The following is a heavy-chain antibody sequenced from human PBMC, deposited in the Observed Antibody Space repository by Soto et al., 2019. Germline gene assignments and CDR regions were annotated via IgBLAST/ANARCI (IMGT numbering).Heavy chain of an antibody. V-gene: IGHV3-23*01. Sequence: EVHLLESGGTLVQPGGSLRLSCAASGFDFSTYAMTWVRQAPGKGLEWVSSIIHRGDTAYHASSVKGRFTISRDNSKTTLYLQMNSLRADDTAMYYCAKDWPGTSSVTSDYWGQGTLVTVSS. CDR1: GFDFSTYA. CDR2: IIHRGDTA. CDR3: AKDWPGTSSVTSDY. J-gene: IGHJ4*02. D-gene: IGHD4-17*01.